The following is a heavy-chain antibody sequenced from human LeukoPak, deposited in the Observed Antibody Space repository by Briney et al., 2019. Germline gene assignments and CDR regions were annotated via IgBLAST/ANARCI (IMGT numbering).Heavy chain of an antibody. Sequence: GGSLRLSCAASGFTFSSHWMLWVRQAPGKGLVWVSRINTDRSSTSYADSVKGRFTIPRDNAKNTLYPQMNSLRAEDTAVYYCARDNSGSYLFDYWGQGTLVADSS. D-gene: IGHD1-26*01. J-gene: IGHJ4*02. CDR3: ARDNSGSYLFDY. V-gene: IGHV3-74*01. CDR1: GFTFSSHW. CDR2: INTDRSST.